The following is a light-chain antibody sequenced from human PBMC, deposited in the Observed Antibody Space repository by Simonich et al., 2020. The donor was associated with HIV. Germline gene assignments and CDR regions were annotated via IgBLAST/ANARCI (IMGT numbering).Light chain of an antibody. CDR1: QSLLHSDGKTY. V-gene: IGKV2-28*01. J-gene: IGKJ2*01. Sequence: EIVMTQTPLLLSVTPVQPASISCKSSQSLLHSDGKTYLYWYLQRPGQSPQLLIYLGSNRASGVPDRCSGSGSGTDFTLKISRVEAEDVGVYYCMQALQTPYTFGQGTKLEIK. CDR3: MQALQTPYT. CDR2: LGS.